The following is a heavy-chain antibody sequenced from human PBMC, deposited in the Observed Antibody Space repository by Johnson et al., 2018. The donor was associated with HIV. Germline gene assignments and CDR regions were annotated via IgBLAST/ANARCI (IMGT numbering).Heavy chain of an antibody. CDR2: IKQAGSEK. Sequence: MQLVESGGGLIQPGGSLRLSCVVSGFTFRSYWMTWVRQATGKGLEWVANIKQAGSEKYYADSVKGRFTISRDNSKNTLYLQMNSLRGEDTAVYYCARDLSWGAAGTGNAFDVWGQGTMVTVSS. CDR1: GFTFRSYW. V-gene: IGHV3-7*01. CDR3: ARDLSWGAAGTGNAFDV. J-gene: IGHJ3*01. D-gene: IGHD6-13*01.